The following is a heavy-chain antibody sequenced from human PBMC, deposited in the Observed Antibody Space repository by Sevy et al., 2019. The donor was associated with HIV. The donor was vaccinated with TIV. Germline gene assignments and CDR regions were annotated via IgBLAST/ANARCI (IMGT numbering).Heavy chain of an antibody. CDR1: GFIFSDYY. J-gene: IGHJ4*02. D-gene: IGHD3-22*01. CDR3: ARDPTFSSDTRGYYPFDS. CDR2: ISSTSGSDI. V-gene: IGHV3-11*01. Sequence: GGSLRLSCAASGFIFSDYYMNWIRQAPGKGLEWVSYISSTSGSDIYYADPVKGRFTISRDNAKNSLYLQMNSLRAEDTAVYYCARDPTFSSDTRGYYPFDSWGQGTLVTVSS.